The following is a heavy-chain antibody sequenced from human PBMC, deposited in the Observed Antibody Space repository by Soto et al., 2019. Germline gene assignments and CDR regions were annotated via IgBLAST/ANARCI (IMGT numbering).Heavy chain of an antibody. CDR2: IYYSGST. D-gene: IGHD1-26*01. CDR1: GGTIGSWY. J-gene: IGHJ4*02. V-gene: IGHV4-59*08. Sequence: SETLSLTCTVSGGTIGSWYWSWIRQPPGKGLEWIGYIYYSGSTNCNPSLKSRVTISVDTSKNQFSLKLSSVTAADTAVYYRARRYGSAIDYWGQGTLVTVSS. CDR3: ARRYGSAIDY.